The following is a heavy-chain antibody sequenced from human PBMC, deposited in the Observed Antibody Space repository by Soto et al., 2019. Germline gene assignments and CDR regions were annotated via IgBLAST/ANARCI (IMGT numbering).Heavy chain of an antibody. V-gene: IGHV3-21*06. CDR3: ARDLLRHFDWPTCMDV. CDR2: ISSTTNYI. CDR1: GFTFTRYS. D-gene: IGHD3-9*01. J-gene: IGHJ6*02. Sequence: PGGSLRLSCAASGFTFTRYSMNWVRQAPGKGLEWVSSISSTTNYICYGDSMKGRFTISRDNAKNSLYLQMNSLRAEDTAVYYCARDLLRHFDWPTCMDVWGQGTTVTVPS.